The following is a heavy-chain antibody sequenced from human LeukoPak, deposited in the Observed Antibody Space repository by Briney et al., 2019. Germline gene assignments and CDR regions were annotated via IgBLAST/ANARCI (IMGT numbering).Heavy chain of an antibody. J-gene: IGHJ4*02. D-gene: IGHD3-22*01. Sequence: PGGSLRLSCAASGFTFSSYDMNWVRQAPGKGLEWVSAISASGGSTYYADSVKGRFTISRDNSKNTLYLQMNSLRAEDTAVYYCAKSGPYYYDSSGYYYIDYWGQGTLVTVSS. CDR3: AKSGPYYYDSSGYYYIDY. CDR1: GFTFSSYD. V-gene: IGHV3-23*01. CDR2: ISASGGST.